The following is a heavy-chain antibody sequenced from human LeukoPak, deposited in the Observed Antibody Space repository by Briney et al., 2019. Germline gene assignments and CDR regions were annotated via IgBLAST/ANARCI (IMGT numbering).Heavy chain of an antibody. CDR3: AGEPDCSGCSCYLRSFHF. CDR2: ISSSSSYI. V-gene: IGHV3-21*01. Sequence: PGGSLRLSCVASGLTISSKEMSWVRQAPGKGLEWVSSISSSSSYIYYADSVKGRFTISRDNAKNALYLQMNSLRDEATAFYFCAGEPDCSGCSCYLRSFHFWGQGTLVTVSS. CDR1: GLTISSKE. J-gene: IGHJ4*02. D-gene: IGHD2-15*01.